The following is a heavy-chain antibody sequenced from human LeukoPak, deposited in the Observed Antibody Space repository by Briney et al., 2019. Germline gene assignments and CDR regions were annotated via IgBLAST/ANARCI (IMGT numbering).Heavy chain of an antibody. V-gene: IGHV3-21*01. D-gene: IGHD6-25*01. CDR2: ISSSSSYI. Sequence: GGSLRLSCAASGFTFSNYSMNWVRQAPGKGLEWVSSISSSSSYIYYADSVKGRFTISRDNAKNSLYLQMNSLRAEDTAVYYCARKIAAYYMDVWGKGTTVTVSS. CDR1: GFTFSNYS. CDR3: ARKIAAYYMDV. J-gene: IGHJ6*03.